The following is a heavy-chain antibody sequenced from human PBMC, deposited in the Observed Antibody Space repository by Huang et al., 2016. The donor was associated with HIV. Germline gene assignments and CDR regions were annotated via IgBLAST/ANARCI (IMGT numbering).Heavy chain of an antibody. D-gene: IGHD3-3*01. V-gene: IGHV3-30*02. J-gene: IGHJ6*03. CDR1: GFIFGSHG. CDR2: IKFDGRYD. CDR3: ARDVAGRHSFGPSYYYYMDV. Sequence: QLVESGGGVVQPGGSLRLSCVASGFIFGSHGMHWVRQARGRGLEWVSLIKFDGRYDFYGNSLGGRFNISRDNSNNTLYLEMRSLRPEDAAIYYCARDVAGRHSFGPSYYYYMDVWGRGTAVTVSS.